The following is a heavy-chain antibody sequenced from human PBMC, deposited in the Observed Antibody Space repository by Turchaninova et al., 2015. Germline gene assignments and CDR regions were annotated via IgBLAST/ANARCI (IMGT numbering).Heavy chain of an antibody. CDR2: IYPSGSVK. D-gene: IGHD1-26*01. J-gene: IGHJ4*02. CDR3: TRKLGGTSNFDY. CDR1: GYTFTRYY. V-gene: IGHV1-46*01. Sequence: QVQLVQSGAEVKKPGASVKVSCKASGYTFTRYYMHWVRQAPGRGLEWMGVIYPSGSVKTYAQNFQGRVTMTRDTSTSTVYMELSSLRAEDTAVYYCTRKLGGTSNFDYWGQGTLVTVSS.